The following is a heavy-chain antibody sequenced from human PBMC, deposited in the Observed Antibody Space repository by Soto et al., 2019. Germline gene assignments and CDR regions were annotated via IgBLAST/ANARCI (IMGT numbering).Heavy chain of an antibody. CDR2: INPGNGDT. J-gene: IGHJ6*02. CDR1: GYSVTKYG. V-gene: IGHV1-3*01. CDR3: ARTDCSSTSCYNYYYYGMDV. Sequence: ASVKVSCKTSGYSVTKYGLHWVRQARGQRLEWMGWINPGNGDTKYSQKFQGRATITRDTSATTAYMELSSLRPEDSAVFYCARTDCSSTSCYNYYYYGMDVWGQGTTVTVSS. D-gene: IGHD2-2*01.